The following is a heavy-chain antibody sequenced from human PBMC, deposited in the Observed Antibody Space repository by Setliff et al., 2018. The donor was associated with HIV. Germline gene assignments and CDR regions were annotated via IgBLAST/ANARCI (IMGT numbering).Heavy chain of an antibody. CDR2: IYYSGST. D-gene: IGHD3-3*01. J-gene: IGHJ4*02. CDR1: GDSIISGDFF. Sequence: PSETLSLTCSVSGDSIISGDFFWSWIRQSPGKGLEYIGYIYYSGSTYYNPSLKSRVTMSIDTSTQQFFLNVTSVTAADTAVYYCAGFSYNFWVYRFDHWGQGALVTVSS. CDR3: AGFSYNFWVYRFDH. V-gene: IGHV4-30-4*01.